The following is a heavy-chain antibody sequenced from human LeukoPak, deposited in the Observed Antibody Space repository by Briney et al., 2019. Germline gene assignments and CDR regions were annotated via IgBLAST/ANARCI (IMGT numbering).Heavy chain of an antibody. V-gene: IGHV3-9*01. J-gene: IGHJ2*01. CDR1: GFTFDDYA. D-gene: IGHD3-10*01. Sequence: RSGGSLRLSCAASGFTFDDYAMHWVRQTPGKGLEWVSGISWNSGSMGYAVSVKGRFIISRDNAKNSLYLQMYSLRAEDTALYYCAKDWTTMVRGGELWGRGTLVTVSA. CDR2: ISWNSGSM. CDR3: AKDWTTMVRGGEL.